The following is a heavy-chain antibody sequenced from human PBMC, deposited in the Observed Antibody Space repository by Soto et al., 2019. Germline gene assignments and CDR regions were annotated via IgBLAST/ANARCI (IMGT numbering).Heavy chain of an antibody. Sequence: EVQLVESGGGLVQPGGSLRLSCAASGFTVSSNYMSWVRQAPGKGLEWVSVIYSGGSTYYADSVKGRFTISRDNSKNTLYLQMNSLRAEDTAVYYCVRVFTMIGRGKAWYGMDVWGQGTTVTVSS. CDR3: VRVFTMIGRGKAWYGMDV. CDR2: IYSGGST. CDR1: GFTVSSNY. J-gene: IGHJ6*02. V-gene: IGHV3-66*01. D-gene: IGHD3-22*01.